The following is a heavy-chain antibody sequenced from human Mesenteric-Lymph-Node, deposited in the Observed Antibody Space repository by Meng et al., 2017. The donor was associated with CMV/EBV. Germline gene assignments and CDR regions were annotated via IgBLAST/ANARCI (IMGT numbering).Heavy chain of an antibody. J-gene: IGHJ6*02. Sequence: GESLKISCAASGFTFSSYEMNWVRQAPGKGLEWVSYISSSGSTIYYADSVKGRFTISRDNAKNSLYLQMNSLRAEDTAVYYCARESRDYSNYYYYGMDVWGQGTTVTVSS. CDR3: ARESRDYSNYYYYGMDV. CDR2: ISSSGSTI. D-gene: IGHD4-11*01. V-gene: IGHV3-48*03. CDR1: GFTFSSYE.